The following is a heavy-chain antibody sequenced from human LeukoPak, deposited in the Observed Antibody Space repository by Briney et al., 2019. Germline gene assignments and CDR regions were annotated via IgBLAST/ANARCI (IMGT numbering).Heavy chain of an antibody. Sequence: GGSLRLSCAASGFTVRNNYVSWVRQAPGKGLEWVGRIQSTTNGGTPDYATPVKGRFTISRDDSKNTLYLQMNSLKTEDTAVYYCTSGVGTLDYWGQGALVTVSS. CDR1: GFTVRNNY. CDR3: TSGVGTLDY. V-gene: IGHV3-15*01. J-gene: IGHJ4*02. D-gene: IGHD1-14*01. CDR2: IQSTTNGGTP.